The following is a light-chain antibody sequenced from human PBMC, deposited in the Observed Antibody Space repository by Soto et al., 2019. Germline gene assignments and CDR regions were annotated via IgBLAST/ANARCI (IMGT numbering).Light chain of an antibody. CDR3: QSYDSRLSRRWG. CDR1: SSNIGAGYP. Sequence: QAVVTQPPSVSGAPGQRVTISCTGSSSNIGAGYPVHWYQQLPGTAPKLLVAGNRPSGVPDRFSVSKSGASASLAITGLQAEDAADYYCQSYDSRLSRRWGFGGGTKLTVL. CDR2: G. V-gene: IGLV1-40*03. J-gene: IGLJ3*02.